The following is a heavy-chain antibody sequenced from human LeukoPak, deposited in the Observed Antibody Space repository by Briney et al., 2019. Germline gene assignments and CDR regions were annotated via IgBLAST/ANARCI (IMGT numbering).Heavy chain of an antibody. Sequence: AAVKVSSKASGYSFTSYGTRSVPQAPEQGVGWMGWISAYNGNTNYAQKLQGSVTMTTDTSTSTAYMQLRSLRSDDAAVYYCARVMYYDSSGYPPFDYWGQGTPVSVSS. J-gene: IGHJ4*02. D-gene: IGHD3-22*01. V-gene: IGHV1-18*01. CDR1: GYSFTSYG. CDR2: ISAYNGNT. CDR3: ARVMYYDSSGYPPFDY.